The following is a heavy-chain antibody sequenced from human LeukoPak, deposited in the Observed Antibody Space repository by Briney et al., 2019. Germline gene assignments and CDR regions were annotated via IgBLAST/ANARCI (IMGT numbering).Heavy chain of an antibody. V-gene: IGHV3-30*03. CDR3: ARLYSSSDDY. CDR1: GFTFSSYG. Sequence: GRSLRLSCAASGFTFSSYGMHWVRQAPGKGLEWVAVISYDGSNKYYADSVKGRFTISRDNSKNTLYLQMNSLRAEDTAVYYCARLYSSSDDYWGQGTLVTVSS. D-gene: IGHD6-6*01. J-gene: IGHJ4*02. CDR2: ISYDGSNK.